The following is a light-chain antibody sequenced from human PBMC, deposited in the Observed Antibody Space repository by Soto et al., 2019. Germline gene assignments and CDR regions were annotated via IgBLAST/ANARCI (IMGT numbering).Light chain of an antibody. J-gene: IGKJ1*01. V-gene: IGKV1-5*01. Sequence: DIQMTQSPSTLSASVGDRVTTTCRASQSISSWLAWYQQKPGKAPKLLIYDASSLESGVPSRFSGSGSGTEFTLTISSLQPDDFGTYYCQQYASYWTFGQGTKVDIK. CDR3: QQYASYWT. CDR1: QSISSW. CDR2: DAS.